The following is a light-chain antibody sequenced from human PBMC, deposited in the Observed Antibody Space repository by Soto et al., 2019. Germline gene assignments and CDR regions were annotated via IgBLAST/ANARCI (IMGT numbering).Light chain of an antibody. Sequence: DGVMTQFPLSLFVTPGEPASISCRSSQSLLHSNGYNYLDWYVQKPGQSPQLLIYLGSNRASGVPDRFSGSGSGTDFTLKISRVEAEDVGVYYCMQALQIRVEFGQGTKVEIK. V-gene: IGKV2-28*01. CDR1: QSLLHSNGYNY. J-gene: IGKJ1*01. CDR2: LGS. CDR3: MQALQIRVE.